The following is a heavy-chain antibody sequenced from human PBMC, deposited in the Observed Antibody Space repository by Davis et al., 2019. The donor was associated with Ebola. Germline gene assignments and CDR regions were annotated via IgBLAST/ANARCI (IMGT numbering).Heavy chain of an antibody. CDR2: LYYSGNT. D-gene: IGHD2-15*01. Sequence: MPSETLSLTCTVSGGSISSYYWSWIRPPPGKGLDWIGYLYYSGNTNYNPSLKSRVTISEDTSKNQFSLKLSSVTAADTAVYYCARGLVVVAATYFDYWGQGTLVTDSS. V-gene: IGHV4-59*01. J-gene: IGHJ4*02. CDR3: ARGLVVVAATYFDY. CDR1: GGSISSYY.